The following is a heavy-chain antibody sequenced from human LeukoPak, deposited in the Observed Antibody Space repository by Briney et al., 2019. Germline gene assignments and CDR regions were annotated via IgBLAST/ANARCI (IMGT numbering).Heavy chain of an antibody. CDR2: IIPIFGTA. CDR3: AREPEYPYNWLDP. CDR1: GGTFSSYA. Sequence: SVKVSCKASGGTFSSYAISWVRQAPGQGLEWMGGIIPIFGTANYAQKFQGRVTITADESTSTAYMELSSLRSEDTAVYYCAREPEYPYNWLDPWGQGTLVTVSS. J-gene: IGHJ5*02. D-gene: IGHD2-2*01. V-gene: IGHV1-69*13.